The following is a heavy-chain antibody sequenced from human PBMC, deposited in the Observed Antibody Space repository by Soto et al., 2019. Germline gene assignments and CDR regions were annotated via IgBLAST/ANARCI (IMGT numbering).Heavy chain of an antibody. J-gene: IGHJ4*02. D-gene: IGHD6-13*01. CDR3: AHGAAAGTFDY. Sequence: QITLKESGPTLVKPTQTLTLTCTFSGFSLSTSGVGVGWIRQPPGKALEWLALIYWDDDKRYSPSLKSRLSIPKNTSKNQVVLTMTNMDPVDTATYYCAHGAAAGTFDYWGQGTLVTVSS. V-gene: IGHV2-5*02. CDR2: IYWDDDK. CDR1: GFSLSTSGVG.